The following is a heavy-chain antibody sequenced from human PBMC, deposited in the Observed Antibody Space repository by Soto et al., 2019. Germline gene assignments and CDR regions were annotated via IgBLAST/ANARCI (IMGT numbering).Heavy chain of an antibody. CDR2: IKQDGSEK. D-gene: IGHD3-16*01. V-gene: IGHV3-7*01. Sequence: GGSLRLSCAASGFTFSSYWMSSVRQAPGKGLAWVANIKQDGSEKYYVDCVKGRFTISRDNAKNSMYLQKNSLRAKDTAMYNRARVRDYDYVWGRANWFGPWGQGSLVTVSS. J-gene: IGHJ5*02. CDR3: ARVRDYDYVWGRANWFGP. CDR1: GFTFSSYW.